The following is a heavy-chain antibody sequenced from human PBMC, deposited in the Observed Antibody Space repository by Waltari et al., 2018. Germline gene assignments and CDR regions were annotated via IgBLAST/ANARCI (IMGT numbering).Heavy chain of an antibody. V-gene: IGHV1-46*01. D-gene: IGHD6-19*01. CDR3: ARAPSQWLVRIGAFDI. CDR2: INPSGGST. J-gene: IGHJ3*02. Sequence: QVQLVQSGAEVKKPGASVKVSCKASGYTFTSYYMHWVRQAPGQGLEWMGIINPSGGSTSYAQKFQGRVTMTRDTSTSTVYMELSSLRSEDTAVYCCARAPSQWLVRIGAFDIWGQGTMVTVSS. CDR1: GYTFTSYY.